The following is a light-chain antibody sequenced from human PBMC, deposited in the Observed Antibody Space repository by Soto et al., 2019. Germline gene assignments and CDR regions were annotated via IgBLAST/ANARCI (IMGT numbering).Light chain of an antibody. CDR3: SSYTTSNTYV. Sequence: QSALTQPASVSGSPGQSITFSCTGTSSDIGVYNYVSWYQQHPGKAPKLMIYEVNNRPSGVSNRFSGSKSGNTASLTISGLQAEGEADYYCSSYTTSNTYVFGTGTKVTVL. J-gene: IGLJ1*01. CDR2: EVN. V-gene: IGLV2-14*01. CDR1: SSDIGVYNY.